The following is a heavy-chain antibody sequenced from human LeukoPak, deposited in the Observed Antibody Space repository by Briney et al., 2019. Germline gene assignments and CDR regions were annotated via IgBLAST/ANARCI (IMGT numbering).Heavy chain of an antibody. CDR2: LNHSGGT. V-gene: IGHV4-34*01. Sequence: PSETLSLTCAVYGGSFSGHYWSWIRQPPGKGLEWIGELNHSGGTNYNPSLKSRVTISVDTSKNQFSLRLSSVTAADTAVYYCARYSGSRLGFDMWGQGTMVTVSS. J-gene: IGHJ3*02. CDR3: ARYSGSRLGFDM. CDR1: GGSFSGHY. D-gene: IGHD1-26*01.